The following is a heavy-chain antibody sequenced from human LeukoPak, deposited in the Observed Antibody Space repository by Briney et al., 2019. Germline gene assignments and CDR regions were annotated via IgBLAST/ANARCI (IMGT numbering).Heavy chain of an antibody. J-gene: IGHJ6*02. CDR2: ISSSSSYI. D-gene: IGHD3-10*01. V-gene: IGHV3-21*01. Sequence: GGSLRLSCAASGFTFSSYSMNWVRQAPGKGLEWVSSISSSSSYIYYADSVKGRFTISRDNAKNSLYLQMNSLRAEDTAVYYCARDLMVRGVIIPDGMDVWGQGTTVTVSS. CDR3: ARDLMVRGVIIPDGMDV. CDR1: GFTFSSYS.